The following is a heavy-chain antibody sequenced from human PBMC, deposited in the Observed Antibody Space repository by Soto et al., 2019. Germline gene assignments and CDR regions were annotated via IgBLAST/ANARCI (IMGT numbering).Heavy chain of an antibody. CDR1: GFTFDDYT. V-gene: IGHV3-43*01. CDR2: ISWDGGST. J-gene: IGHJ4*02. Sequence: GGSLRLSCAASGFTFDDYTMHWVRQAPGKGLEWVSLISWDGGSTYYADSVKGRFTISRDNSKNSLYLQMNSLRTEDTALYYCAKGRDYYDSSGYYPDYWGQGTLVTVSS. CDR3: AKGRDYYDSSGYYPDY. D-gene: IGHD3-22*01.